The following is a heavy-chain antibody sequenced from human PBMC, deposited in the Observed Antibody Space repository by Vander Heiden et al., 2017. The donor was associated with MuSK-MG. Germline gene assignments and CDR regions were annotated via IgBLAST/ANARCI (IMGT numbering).Heavy chain of an antibody. J-gene: IGHJ3*02. Sequence: QLQLQETGPGLVTPSETLSLTCTVSGGSISSSSYYWGWIRQPPGKGLEWIGSIYYSGSTYYNPSLKSRVTISVDTSKNQFPLKLSSVTAADTAVYYCAVVVVTARRWFSGSGSHAFDIWGQGTMVTVSS. D-gene: IGHD2-21*02. CDR3: AVVVVTARRWFSGSGSHAFDI. V-gene: IGHV4-39*01. CDR1: GGSISSSSYY. CDR2: IYYSGST.